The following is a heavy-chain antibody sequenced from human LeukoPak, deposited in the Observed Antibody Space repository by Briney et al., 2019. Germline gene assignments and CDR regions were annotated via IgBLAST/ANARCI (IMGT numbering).Heavy chain of an antibody. CDR2: IWYDGSNK. CDR3: AREMVGGYGPDY. D-gene: IGHD5-18*01. CDR1: GFTFSSYG. V-gene: IGHV3-33*01. J-gene: IGHJ4*02. Sequence: PGRSLRLSCAASGFTFSSYGMHWVRQAPGKGLEWVAVIWYDGSNKYYADSVKGRFTISRDNSKNTLYLQMNSLRAEDTAVYYCAREMVGGYGPDYWGQGTLVTVSS.